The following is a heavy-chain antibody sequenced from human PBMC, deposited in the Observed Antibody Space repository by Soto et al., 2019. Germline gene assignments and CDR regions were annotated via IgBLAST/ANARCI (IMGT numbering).Heavy chain of an antibody. CDR3: AKGGSSGYVDY. Sequence: QVQLVESGGGVVQPGRSLRLSCAASGFTFSSYGMHWVRQAPGKGLEWVAGISYDGSNKYYADSVKGRFTISRDNSKNTLYLQMSSLRAEDTAVYYCAKGGSSGYVDYWGQGTLVTVSS. V-gene: IGHV3-30*18. D-gene: IGHD3-22*01. CDR1: GFTFSSYG. CDR2: ISYDGSNK. J-gene: IGHJ4*02.